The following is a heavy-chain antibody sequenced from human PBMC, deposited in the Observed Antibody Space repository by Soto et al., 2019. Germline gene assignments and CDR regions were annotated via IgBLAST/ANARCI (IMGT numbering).Heavy chain of an antibody. Sequence: QVQLVQSGAEVKKPGASVKVSCTASGYTFKSFYMHWVRQAPGQGLEWIGMINPTDGSVSFAQKFQDRVTLPTARPTSTVYMELSSLTREDTAVYFCARDFGRHGAVDTTGWFDPWGQGTLVTVSS. CDR3: ARDFGRHGAVDTTGWFDP. CDR1: GYTFKSFY. V-gene: IGHV1-46*02. D-gene: IGHD3-3*01. J-gene: IGHJ5*02. CDR2: INPTDGSV.